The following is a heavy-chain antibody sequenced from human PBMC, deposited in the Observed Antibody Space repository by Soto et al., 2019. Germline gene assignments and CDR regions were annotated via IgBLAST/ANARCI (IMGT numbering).Heavy chain of an antibody. D-gene: IGHD2-2*01. V-gene: IGHV1-18*01. J-gene: IGHJ4*02. Sequence: ASVKVSCKASGYTFTSYGISWVRQAPGQGLEWMGLISAYIGNTNYPHKLQGRVTMTTATSTSTAYMELRSLRSDDTAVYCCARQADIVVVPGVRNFDYWGQGTLVNVSS. CDR3: ARQADIVVVPGVRNFDY. CDR1: GYTFTSYG. CDR2: ISAYIGNT.